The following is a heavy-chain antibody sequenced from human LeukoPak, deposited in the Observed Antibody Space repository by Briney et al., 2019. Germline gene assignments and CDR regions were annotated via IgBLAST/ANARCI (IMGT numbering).Heavy chain of an antibody. CDR2: IYSGGST. CDR3: AREDSSSWYSSSRYHYYGMDV. J-gene: IGHJ6*02. Sequence: GGSLRLSCAASGFTVSSNYMSWVRQAPGKGLEWVSVIYSGGSTYYADSVKGRFTISRDNSKNTPYLQMNSLRAEDTAVYYCAREDSSSWYSSSRYHYYGMDVWGQGTTVTVSS. V-gene: IGHV3-53*01. CDR1: GFTVSSNY. D-gene: IGHD6-13*01.